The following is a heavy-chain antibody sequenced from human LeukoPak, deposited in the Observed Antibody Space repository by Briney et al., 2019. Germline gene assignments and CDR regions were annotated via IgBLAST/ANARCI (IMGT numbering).Heavy chain of an antibody. J-gene: IGHJ4*02. CDR2: MKGTGET. D-gene: IGHD3-16*01. Sequence: GGSLRLSCAASGLSFSSFAMSWVRQAPARGLEWLSSMKGTGETIYSDSVRGRCTLFRDGSRNTVYLQLNNLRVEDTAVYYCARASWVSTADAVRWGQGTVVTVSS. CDR3: ARASWVSTADAVR. V-gene: IGHV3-23*01. CDR1: GLSFSSFA.